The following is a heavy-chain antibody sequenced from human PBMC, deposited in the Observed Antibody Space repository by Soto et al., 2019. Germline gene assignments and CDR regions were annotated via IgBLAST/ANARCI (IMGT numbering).Heavy chain of an antibody. CDR1: GGSISSGGYY. CDR3: ARSTPLTGDGGPNWFDP. V-gene: IGHV4-31*03. CDR2: IYYSGST. J-gene: IGHJ5*02. D-gene: IGHD3-16*01. Sequence: SETLSLTCTVSGGSISSGGYYWSWIRQHPGKGLEWIGYIYYSGSTYYNPSLKSRLPISVDTSKNQFSLKLSSVTAADTAVYYCARSTPLTGDGGPNWFDPWGQGTLVTSPQ.